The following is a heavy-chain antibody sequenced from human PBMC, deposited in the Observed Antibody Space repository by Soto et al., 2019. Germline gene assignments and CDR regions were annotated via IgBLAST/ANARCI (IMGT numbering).Heavy chain of an antibody. Sequence: QVQLQESGPGLVKPSETLSLTCTVSGGSISEYYWSWIRQPPGKGLEWIGFIYYNGYTSYNPSLKSRVTISVDPSKNQFSLKLSSVTAADTTVYYCARRTWSTWCFDFWGQGTLVTVSS. CDR1: GGSISEYY. V-gene: IGHV4-59*08. CDR2: IYYNGYT. J-gene: IGHJ4*02. CDR3: ARRTWSTWCFDF. D-gene: IGHD6-13*01.